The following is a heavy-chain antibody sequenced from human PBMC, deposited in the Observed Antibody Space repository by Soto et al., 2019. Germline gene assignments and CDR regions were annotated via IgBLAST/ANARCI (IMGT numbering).Heavy chain of an antibody. CDR3: ARDPYHVLMVNAPNLYGVDV. CDR1: GGTFSSYN. V-gene: IGHV1-18*01. J-gene: IGHJ6*02. Sequence: GASVKVSCKASGGTFSSYNISWVRQGPGQGVEWMGRISTYNGNTNYPQSLQGRLTMTTDTSTTTAYMELRSLRSDDTAVYYCARDPYHVLMVNAPNLYGVDVWGQGTTVTVSS. CDR2: ISTYNGNT. D-gene: IGHD2-8*01.